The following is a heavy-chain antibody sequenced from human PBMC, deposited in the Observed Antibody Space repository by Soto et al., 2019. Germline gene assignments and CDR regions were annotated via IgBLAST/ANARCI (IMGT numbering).Heavy chain of an antibody. D-gene: IGHD3-3*01. CDR2: ISGYNGNT. V-gene: IGHV1-18*01. CDR1: GYTFTKYG. Sequence: QVQLVQSGAEVEKPGASVKVSCKASGYTFTKYGITWVRQAPGHGLEWLGWISGYNGNTHFAQRLQGRVNMTADTSTSTAYMEVTSLRPDDTAIYYCARVAALIPIFHGLDAWGQGTTVTVSS. CDR3: ARVAALIPIFHGLDA. J-gene: IGHJ6*02.